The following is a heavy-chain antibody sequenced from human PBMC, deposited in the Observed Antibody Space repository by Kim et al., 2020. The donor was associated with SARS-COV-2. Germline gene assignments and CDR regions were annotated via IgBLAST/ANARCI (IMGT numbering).Heavy chain of an antibody. Sequence: SRDTYYNPSLKSRAPIPVATSKNQFSLKLSSVTAADTAVYYCARSRSLDYFDYWGQGTLVTVSS. J-gene: IGHJ4*02. CDR2: SRDT. CDR3: ARSRSLDYFDY. V-gene: IGHV4-39*01.